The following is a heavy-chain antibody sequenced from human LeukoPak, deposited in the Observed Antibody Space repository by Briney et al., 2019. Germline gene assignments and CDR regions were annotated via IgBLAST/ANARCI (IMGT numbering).Heavy chain of an antibody. CDR3: ARLSRDGYNSPYYFDY. D-gene: IGHD5-24*01. CDR1: GGSIRSYY. CDR2: INHSGST. Sequence: PSETLSLTCTVSGGSIRSYYWSWIRQPPGKGLEWIGEINHSGSTNYNPSLKSRVTISADRSKNQFSLKLSSVTAADTAVYYCARLSRDGYNSPYYFDYWGQGTLVTVSS. V-gene: IGHV4-34*01. J-gene: IGHJ4*02.